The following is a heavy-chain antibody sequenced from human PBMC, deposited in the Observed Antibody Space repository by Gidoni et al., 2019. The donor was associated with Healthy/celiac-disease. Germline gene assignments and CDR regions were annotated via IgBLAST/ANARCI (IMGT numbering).Heavy chain of an antibody. CDR2: IYYSGST. CDR3: ARDGAYDFWSGYSISYYYYGMDV. V-gene: IGHV4-39*02. D-gene: IGHD3-3*01. J-gene: IGHJ6*02. CDR1: GGSLSSSSYY. Sequence: QLQLQESGPGLVKPSETLSLTCTVSGGSLSSSSYYWGWIRQPPGKGMEWIGSIYYSGSTYYNPSLKSRVTISVDTSKNQFALKLSSVTAADTAVYYCARDGAYDFWSGYSISYYYYGMDVWGQGTTVTVSS.